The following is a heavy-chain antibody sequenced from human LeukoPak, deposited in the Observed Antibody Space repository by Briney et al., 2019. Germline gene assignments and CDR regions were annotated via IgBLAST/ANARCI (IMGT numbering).Heavy chain of an antibody. CDR1: GGSLTSYY. Sequence: SETLSLTCTVSGGSLTSYYWSWIRQPPGKGLEWIGYIHSSGSTNYNPSLKSRLTILVDPSKNQFSLRLSSVTAADTAIYYCARFTYDDHGKNHYLDYWGRGNLVTVSS. CDR3: ARFTYDDHGKNHYLDY. CDR2: IHSSGST. J-gene: IGHJ4*02. D-gene: IGHD4-17*01. V-gene: IGHV4-59*08.